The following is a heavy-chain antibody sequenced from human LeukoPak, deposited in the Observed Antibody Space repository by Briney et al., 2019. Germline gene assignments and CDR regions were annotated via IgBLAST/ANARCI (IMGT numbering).Heavy chain of an antibody. CDR2: IYTSGST. J-gene: IGHJ4*02. CDR3: ARTSPEYYFDY. Sequence: SETLPLTCTVSGGSISSYYSSWIRQPAGKGLEWIGRIYTSGSTNYNPSLKCRVTMSVDTSKNQFSLKLSSVTAADTAVYYCARTSPEYYFDYWGQGTLVTVSS. V-gene: IGHV4-4*07. CDR1: GGSISSYY.